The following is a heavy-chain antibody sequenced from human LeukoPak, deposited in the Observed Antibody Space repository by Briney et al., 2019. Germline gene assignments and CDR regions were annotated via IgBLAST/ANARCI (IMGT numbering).Heavy chain of an antibody. CDR3: ASPWSSGGFDY. D-gene: IGHD6-19*01. Sequence: PWETLSLTCTVSGGFISSSSYFWGWLRQPPGTGLVWIGSIYYSGSTSYNTSLKSRVTISVDTSKNQFSLKLSPVTAADTAVYYCASPWSSGGFDYWGQGTLVTVSS. CDR2: IYYSGST. V-gene: IGHV4-39*01. J-gene: IGHJ4*02. CDR1: GGFISSSSYF.